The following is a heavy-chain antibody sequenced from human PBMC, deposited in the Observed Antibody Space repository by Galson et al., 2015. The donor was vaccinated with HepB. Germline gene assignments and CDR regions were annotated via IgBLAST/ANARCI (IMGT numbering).Heavy chain of an antibody. D-gene: IGHD3-3*01. J-gene: IGHJ4*02. V-gene: IGHV3-30-3*01. CDR2: ISYDESNK. Sequence: SLRLSCAASGFTFSSYAMHWVRQAPGKGLEWVAVISYDESNKYYADSVKGRFTISRDNSKNTLYLQMNSLRAEDTAVYYCASSPFWSGSEMGYWGQGTLVTVSS. CDR1: GFTFSSYA. CDR3: ASSPFWSGSEMGY.